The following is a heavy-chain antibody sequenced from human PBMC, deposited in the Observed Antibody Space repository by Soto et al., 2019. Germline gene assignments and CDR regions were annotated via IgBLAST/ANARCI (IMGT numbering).Heavy chain of an antibody. V-gene: IGHV3-23*01. CDR3: AKISGGQTVNGYSDY. D-gene: IGHD5-12*01. CDR2: LSGNGGTT. J-gene: IGHJ4*02. Sequence: EVQLLESGGGLVQPGGSLRLSCAASGFTFSSYAMTWGRQAPGKGLEWVSGLSGNGGTTYYADSAKGRFTVSRDNSKNTLYLQRNSLRVEDTAIYYCAKISGGQTVNGYSDYWGQGTLVTVSS. CDR1: GFTFSSYA.